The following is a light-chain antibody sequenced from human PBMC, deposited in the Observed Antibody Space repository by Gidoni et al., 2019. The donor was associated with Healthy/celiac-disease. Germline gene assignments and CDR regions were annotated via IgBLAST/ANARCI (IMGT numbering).Light chain of an antibody. CDR2: DVS. CDR3: SSYTSSSTLV. V-gene: IGLV2-14*03. Sequence: QSALTQPASVSASPGQSTTISCPGTISDVGGYNYVSWYQQHPGKAPKLMSYDVSNRPSGVSNRFSGSKSGNTASLTISGLQAEDEADYYCSSYTSSSTLVVGGWTKLTVL. CDR1: ISDVGGYNY. J-gene: IGLJ2*01.